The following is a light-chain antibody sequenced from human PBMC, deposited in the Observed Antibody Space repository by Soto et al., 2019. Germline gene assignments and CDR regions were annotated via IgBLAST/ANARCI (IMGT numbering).Light chain of an antibody. Sequence: DIVMTQSPDSLAVSLGERATINCKSSQSVLYSSNNKNYLAWYQQKPGQPPKLLIYWASTRESGVPDRFSGSGSGTDFPLTIRSLQAEDVAVYYCQQCYRTWWTFGQGTKVEIK. CDR1: QSVLYSSNNKNY. V-gene: IGKV4-1*01. CDR2: WAS. CDR3: QQCYRTWWT. J-gene: IGKJ1*01.